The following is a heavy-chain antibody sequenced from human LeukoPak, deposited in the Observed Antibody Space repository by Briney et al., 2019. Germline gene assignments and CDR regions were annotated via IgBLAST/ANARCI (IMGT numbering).Heavy chain of an antibody. D-gene: IGHD5-12*01. CDR1: GFTFSSYA. CDR2: ISGSGGST. J-gene: IGHJ4*02. Sequence: GGSLRLSCAASGFTFSSYAMSWVRQAPGKGLEWVSAISGSGGSTYYADSVKGRFTISRDNSENTLYLQMNSLRAEDTAVYYCAKVPGYSGYEGVDYWGQGTLVTVSS. CDR3: AKVPGYSGYEGVDY. V-gene: IGHV3-23*01.